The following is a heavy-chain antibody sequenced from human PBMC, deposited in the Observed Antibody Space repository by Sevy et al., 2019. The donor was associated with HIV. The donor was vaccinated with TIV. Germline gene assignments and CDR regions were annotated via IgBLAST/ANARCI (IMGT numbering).Heavy chain of an antibody. Sequence: GGSLRLSCVVSGFTFSNYAMSWVRQAPGKGLEWVSAISASGGSTYYADSVKGRFTISRDNSKNTLYLQMNSLRADDTAVYYCAKDLASMVQGEWFHPWGQGTLVTVSS. CDR2: ISASGGST. CDR3: AKDLASMVQGEWFHP. J-gene: IGHJ5*02. D-gene: IGHD3-10*01. CDR1: GFTFSNYA. V-gene: IGHV3-23*01.